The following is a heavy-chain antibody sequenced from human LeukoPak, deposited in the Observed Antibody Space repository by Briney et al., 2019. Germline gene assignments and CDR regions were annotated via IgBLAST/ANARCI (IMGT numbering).Heavy chain of an antibody. D-gene: IGHD6-19*01. CDR2: ISWTSGSI. V-gene: IGHV3-9*01. Sequence: PGGSLRLSCAASGFTFDDYAMHWVRQAPGKGLEWISGISWTSGSIGYADSVKGRFTISRDNAKNSLYLQMNSLRAEDTALYYCAKDRSSGWYQSGAFDIWGQGTMVTVSS. J-gene: IGHJ3*02. CDR1: GFTFDDYA. CDR3: AKDRSSGWYQSGAFDI.